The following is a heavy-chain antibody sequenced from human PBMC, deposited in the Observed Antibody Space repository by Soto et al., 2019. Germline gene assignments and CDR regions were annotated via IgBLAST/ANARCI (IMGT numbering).Heavy chain of an antibody. V-gene: IGHV4-31*03. CDR1: GDSIRNGFYY. J-gene: IGHJ5*02. D-gene: IGHD1-1*01. Sequence: QVQLQESGPGLVKPSQTLSLICTVSGDSIRNGFYYWSWIRQHPGKGLEWIGNIYYVGSTSYNPSLKSRVTISIDRSKNQFYLTLNSVTAADTAVYYCAQPETTRPWFNPWGQGTLVIVSS. CDR3: AQPETTRPWFNP. CDR2: IYYVGST.